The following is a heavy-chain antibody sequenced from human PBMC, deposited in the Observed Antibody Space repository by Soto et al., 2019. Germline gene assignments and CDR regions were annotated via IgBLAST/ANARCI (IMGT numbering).Heavy chain of an antibody. J-gene: IGHJ5*01. CDR3: STRAYDTNGYYRFDP. CDR1: GGSFSGHS. CDR2: INHSGRV. V-gene: IGHV4-34*01. D-gene: IGHD3-22*01. Sequence: SETLSLTCAVYGGSFSGHSWTWIRQSPGKGLEWIGDINHSGRVNYSPSLKSRVTISLDTSKNQFSLTLSDVTAADTAMYYCSTRAYDTNGYYRFDPWGQGTLVT.